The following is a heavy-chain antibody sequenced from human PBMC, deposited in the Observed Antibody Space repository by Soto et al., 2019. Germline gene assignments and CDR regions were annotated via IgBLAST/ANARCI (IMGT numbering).Heavy chain of an antibody. CDR3: ARYQKGPFDY. D-gene: IGHD2-2*01. V-gene: IGHV4-30-4*01. CDR1: GGSISSGDYY. Sequence: SETLSLTCTVSGGSISSGDYYWSWIRQPPGKGLEWIGYIYYTGSTYYNPSLKSRLTISVDTSKSQFSLKLTSVTAADTAVYFCARYQKGPFDYWGQGTLVTVSS. CDR2: IYYTGST. J-gene: IGHJ4*02.